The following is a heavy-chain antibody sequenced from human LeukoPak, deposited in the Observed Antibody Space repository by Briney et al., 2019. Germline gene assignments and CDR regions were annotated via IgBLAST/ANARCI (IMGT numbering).Heavy chain of an antibody. CDR2: ISRDGGRT. Sequence: GGSLRLSCAASGFTSGFTFDDYGMNWVRRVPGKGLEWVSGISRDGGRTGYADSVQGRFTISRDNSRNSLHLQMNSLRVEDTAFYYCVKDSNYDFWSGYYKGFDNWGQGTLVTVSS. CDR3: VKDSNYDFWSGYYKGFDN. J-gene: IGHJ4*02. CDR1: GFTFDDYG. D-gene: IGHD3-3*01. V-gene: IGHV3-20*04.